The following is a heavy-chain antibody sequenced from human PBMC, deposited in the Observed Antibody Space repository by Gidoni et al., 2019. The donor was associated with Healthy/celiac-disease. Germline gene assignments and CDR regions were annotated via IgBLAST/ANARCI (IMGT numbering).Heavy chain of an antibody. J-gene: IGHJ4*02. D-gene: IGHD6-19*01. V-gene: IGHV4-39*01. CDR2: IDYSGST. CDR1: GFSIRSSIYY. Sequence: QLQLQESGPGLVKPSATLSLTYTVSGFSIRSSIYYWGWIRQPPGKGLEWIVSIDYSGSTYYKPSLKSRVTISVDTSKNQFSLKLSSVTAADTAVYDCARRSFGVAGTVGLDYWGQGTLVTVAS. CDR3: ARRSFGVAGTVGLDY.